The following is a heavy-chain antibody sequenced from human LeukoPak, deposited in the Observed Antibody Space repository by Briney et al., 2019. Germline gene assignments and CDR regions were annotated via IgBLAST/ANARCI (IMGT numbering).Heavy chain of an antibody. D-gene: IGHD6-19*01. Sequence: GASVKVSCKASGGTFSSYAISWVRQAPGQGLEWMGRIIPIFGTANYAQKFQGRVTITTDESTSTAYMELSSLRSEDTAVYYCARDLGVAGTYWFDPWGQRTLVTVSS. CDR3: ARDLGVAGTYWFDP. CDR2: IIPIFGTA. J-gene: IGHJ5*02. CDR1: GGTFSSYA. V-gene: IGHV1-69*05.